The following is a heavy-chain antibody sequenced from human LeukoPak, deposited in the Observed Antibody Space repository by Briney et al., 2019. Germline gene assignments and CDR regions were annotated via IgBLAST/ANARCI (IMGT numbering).Heavy chain of an antibody. J-gene: IGHJ5*02. CDR2: INHSGST. V-gene: IGHV4-34*01. CDR3: ARGGNGFNP. D-gene: IGHD2-8*01. CDR1: GGSFSGYY. Sequence: PSETLSLTCAVYGGSFSGYYWSWIRQPPGKGLEWIGEINHSGSTNYNPSLKSRVTISVDTSKNQFSLKLSSVTAADTAVYCCARGGNGFNPWGQGTLVTVSS.